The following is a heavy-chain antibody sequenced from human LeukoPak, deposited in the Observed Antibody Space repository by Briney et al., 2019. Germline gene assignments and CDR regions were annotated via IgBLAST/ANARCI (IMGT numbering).Heavy chain of an antibody. Sequence: GGSLRLSCAASGFTFSSYAMSWVRQAPGKGLELVSAISGSGGSTYYADSVKGRFTISSDNSKNTLYLQMNSLRAEDTAVYYCAKIPTYYDIVTGYSTPYYFDYWGQGTLVTVSS. CDR2: ISGSGGST. D-gene: IGHD3-9*01. CDR3: AKIPTYYDIVTGYSTPYYFDY. J-gene: IGHJ4*02. CDR1: GFTFSSYA. V-gene: IGHV3-23*01.